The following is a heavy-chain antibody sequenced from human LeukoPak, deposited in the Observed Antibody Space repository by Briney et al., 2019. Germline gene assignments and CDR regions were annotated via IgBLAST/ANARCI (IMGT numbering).Heavy chain of an antibody. D-gene: IGHD3-22*01. Sequence: GGSLRLSCAASGFTFDDYGMSWVRQAPGKGLEWVSYISSSGSTIYYADSVKGRFTISRDNAKSSLYLQMNSLRAEDTAVYYCARDYYDSSGYYYLDYWGQGTLVTVSS. CDR1: GFTFDDYG. V-gene: IGHV3-48*03. J-gene: IGHJ4*02. CDR3: ARDYYDSSGYYYLDY. CDR2: ISSSGSTI.